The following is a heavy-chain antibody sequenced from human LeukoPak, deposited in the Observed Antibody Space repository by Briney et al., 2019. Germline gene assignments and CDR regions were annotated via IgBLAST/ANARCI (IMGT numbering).Heavy chain of an antibody. CDR1: GGSISSYY. V-gene: IGHV4-34*01. D-gene: IGHD6-6*01. CDR3: ARIIAAVSGDDAFDI. Sequence: SETLSLTCTVSGGSISSYYWSWIRQPPGKGLEWIGEINHSGSTNYNPSLKSRVTISVDTSKNQFSLKLSSVTAADTAVYYCARIIAAVSGDDAFDIWGQGTMVTVSS. J-gene: IGHJ3*02. CDR2: INHSGST.